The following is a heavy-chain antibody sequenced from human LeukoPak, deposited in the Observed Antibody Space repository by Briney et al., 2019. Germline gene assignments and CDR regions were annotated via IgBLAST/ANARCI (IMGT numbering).Heavy chain of an antibody. V-gene: IGHV4-39*01. Sequence: SETLSLTCTVSGGSISSSSDYWGWIRQPPGKGLEWIGSIYYSWSTYYNPSLKSRVTISVDTSKNQFSLKLSSVTAADTAVYYCARRAAAGVWFDPWGQGTLVTVSS. CDR2: IYYSWST. J-gene: IGHJ5*02. CDR1: GGSISSSSDY. D-gene: IGHD6-13*01. CDR3: ARRAAAGVWFDP.